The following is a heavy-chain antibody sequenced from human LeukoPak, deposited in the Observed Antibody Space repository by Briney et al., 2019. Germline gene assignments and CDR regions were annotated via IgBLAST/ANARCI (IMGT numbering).Heavy chain of an antibody. Sequence: RGSLRLSCAASGFTFSNAWMSWVRQAPGKGLEWVGRIKSKTDGGTTDYAAPVKGRFTISRDDSKNTLYLQMNSLKTEDTAVYYCTTDRRGIVLMVYANDYWGQGTLVTVSS. D-gene: IGHD2-8*01. J-gene: IGHJ4*02. CDR2: IKSKTDGGTT. V-gene: IGHV3-15*01. CDR3: TTDRRGIVLMVYANDY. CDR1: GFTFSNAW.